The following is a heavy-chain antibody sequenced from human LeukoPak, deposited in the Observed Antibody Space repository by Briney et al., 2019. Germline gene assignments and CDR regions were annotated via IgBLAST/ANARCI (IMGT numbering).Heavy chain of an antibody. Sequence: SETLSLTCTVSGGSISSSRYYWGWIRQPPGKGLEWIGSIYYSGSTYYHPSLQRRVTISVDTAKNLFALNLLSLSAAGAPLFFGGRHGLGGGIEYYFAYWGQGTLVTVSS. CDR2: IYYSGST. D-gene: IGHD3-16*01. CDR1: GGSISSSRYY. J-gene: IGHJ4*02. V-gene: IGHV4-39*01. CDR3: GRHGLGGGIEYYFAY.